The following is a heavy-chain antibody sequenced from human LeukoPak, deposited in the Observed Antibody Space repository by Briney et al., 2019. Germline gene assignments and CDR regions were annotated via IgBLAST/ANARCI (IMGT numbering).Heavy chain of an antibody. CDR1: GGSISGGGYY. J-gene: IGHJ5*02. CDR3: ARVVFVVVAATWRGFDP. V-gene: IGHV4-31*03. Sequence: SETLSLTCTVSGGSISGGGYYWSWIRQHPGKGLEWIGYIYYSGSTYYNPSLKSRVTISVDTSKNQFSLKLSSVTAADTAVYYCARVVFVVVAATWRGFDPWGQGTLVTVSS. D-gene: IGHD2-15*01. CDR2: IYYSGST.